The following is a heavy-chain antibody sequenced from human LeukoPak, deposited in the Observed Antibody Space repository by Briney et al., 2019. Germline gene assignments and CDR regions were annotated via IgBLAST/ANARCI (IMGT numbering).Heavy chain of an antibody. J-gene: IGHJ4*02. CDR1: GGSISGHY. CDR2: IYNSGRT. V-gene: IGHV4-59*08. CDR3: ARHTTGRALGDFDY. Sequence: SETLSLTCTVSGGSISGHYWSWLRQSPGKGLEWVAHIYNSGRTNYNTYNPSLKSRVIMSMDTSKNQLSLIWSSVTAADTAVYYCARHTTGRALGDFDYWGQGTLVTVSA. D-gene: IGHD2-8*01.